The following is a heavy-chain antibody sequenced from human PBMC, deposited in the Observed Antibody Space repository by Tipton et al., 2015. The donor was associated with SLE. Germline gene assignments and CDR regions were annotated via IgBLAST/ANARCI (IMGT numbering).Heavy chain of an antibody. CDR1: GLAFSSYA. V-gene: IGHV3-23*01. Sequence: SLRLSCAASGLAFSSYAMAWVRQAPGKGLEWVSGISGSGGGTYYADSVKGRFSISRDNSKNTVYLQMNSLRAEDTAVYYCAKGRILTGYPRFDYWGQGTLVTVSS. CDR3: AKGRILTGYPRFDY. J-gene: IGHJ4*02. D-gene: IGHD3-9*01. CDR2: ISGSGGGT.